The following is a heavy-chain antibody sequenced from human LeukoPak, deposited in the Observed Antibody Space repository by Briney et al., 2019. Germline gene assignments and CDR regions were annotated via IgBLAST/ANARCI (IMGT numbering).Heavy chain of an antibody. CDR1: GFTFSSYA. Sequence: GGSLRLSCAASGFTFSSYAMSWVRQAPGKGLEWVSYISSSSSTIYYADSVKGRFTISRDNAKNSLYLQMNSLRAEDTAVYYCARGHLLRFLEWLSPPGPIDYWGQGTLVTVSS. CDR2: ISSSSSTI. CDR3: ARGHLLRFLEWLSPPGPIDY. D-gene: IGHD3-3*01. J-gene: IGHJ4*02. V-gene: IGHV3-48*01.